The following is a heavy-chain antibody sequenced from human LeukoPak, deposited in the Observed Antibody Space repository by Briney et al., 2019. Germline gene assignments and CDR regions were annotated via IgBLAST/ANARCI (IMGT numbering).Heavy chain of an antibody. CDR1: GFTFSSYA. Sequence: GGSLRLSCAASGFTFSSYAMSWVRQAPGKGLEWVSAISGSGGSTYYADSVKGRFTISRDNAKNSLYLQMNSLRVEDTALYYCARETDSTLFDYWGQGTLVTVSS. D-gene: IGHD2-2*01. J-gene: IGHJ4*02. CDR3: ARETDSTLFDY. CDR2: ISGSGGST. V-gene: IGHV3-23*01.